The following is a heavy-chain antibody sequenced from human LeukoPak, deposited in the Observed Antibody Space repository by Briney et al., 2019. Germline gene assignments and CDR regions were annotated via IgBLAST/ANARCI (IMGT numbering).Heavy chain of an antibody. V-gene: IGHV3-23*01. CDR1: GFTFSSYA. Sequence: GGSLRLSCAASGFTFSSYAMRWVRQAPGKGLEGVSAICGCGDSTYYADSVKGRFTISRDNSKNTLYLQMYSLRAEDTAVCYCAKVLAAAWGPSTLTDWFDPWGQGTLVSVSS. CDR3: AKVLAAAWGPSTLTDWFDP. CDR2: ICGCGDST. D-gene: IGHD6-13*01. J-gene: IGHJ5*02.